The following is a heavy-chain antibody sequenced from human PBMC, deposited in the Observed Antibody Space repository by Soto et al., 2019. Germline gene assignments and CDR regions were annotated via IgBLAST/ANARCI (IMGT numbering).Heavy chain of an antibody. CDR2: ISGSGGST. J-gene: IGHJ3*02. Sequence: GSLRLSCVASGFTFSSYAMRWVRQAPGKGLEWVSAISGSGGSTYYADSVKGRFTISRDNSKNTLYLQMNSLRAEDTAVYYCAKKKPLVPDAFDIWGQGTMVTVSS. CDR3: AKKKPLVPDAFDI. CDR1: GFTFSSYA. D-gene: IGHD6-13*01. V-gene: IGHV3-23*01.